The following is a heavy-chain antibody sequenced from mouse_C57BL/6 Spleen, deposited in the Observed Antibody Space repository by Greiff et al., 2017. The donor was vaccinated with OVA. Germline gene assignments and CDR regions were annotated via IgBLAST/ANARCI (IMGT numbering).Heavy chain of an antibody. Sequence: EVQLQQSGPELVKPGASVKISCKASGYTFTDYYMNWVKQSHGKSLEWIGDINPNNGGTSYNQKFKGKATLTVDKSSSTAYMELRSLTSEDSAVYYCARRGYYYALDYWGQGTTLTVSS. V-gene: IGHV1-26*01. D-gene: IGHD1-1*01. CDR2: INPNNGGT. CDR1: GYTFTDYY. CDR3: ARRGYYYALDY. J-gene: IGHJ2*01.